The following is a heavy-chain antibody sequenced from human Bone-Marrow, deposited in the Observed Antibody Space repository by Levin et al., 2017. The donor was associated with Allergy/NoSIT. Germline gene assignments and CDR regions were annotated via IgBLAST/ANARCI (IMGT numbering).Heavy chain of an antibody. D-gene: IGHD1-1*01. CDR3: ARMPRAAGGSTARSRAPYYYGLDV. J-gene: IGHJ6*02. CDR1: GYYISSSNW. CDR2: VYYGGST. Sequence: PSETLSLTCAVSGYYISSSNWWGWIRQPPGKGLEWIGHVYYGGSTFYSPSLKSRVTMSIDMSKNQMSLNMASVTAEDTAVYYCARMPRAAGGSTARSRAPYYYGLDVWGPGTTVTVFS. V-gene: IGHV4-28*01.